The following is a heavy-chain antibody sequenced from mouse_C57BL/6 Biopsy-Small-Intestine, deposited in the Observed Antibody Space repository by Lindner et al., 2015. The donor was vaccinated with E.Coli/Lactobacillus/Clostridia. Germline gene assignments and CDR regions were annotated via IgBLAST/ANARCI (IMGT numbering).Heavy chain of an antibody. CDR3: ASYGNYVVRYYFDY. D-gene: IGHD2-1*01. J-gene: IGHJ2*01. CDR1: GYTFTSYG. V-gene: IGHV1-81*01. Sequence: VQLQESGAELARPGASVKLSCKASGYTFTSYGISWVKQRTGQGLEWIGEIYPRSGNTYYNEKFKGKATLTADKSSSTAYMELRSLTSEDSAVYFCASYGNYVVRYYFDYWGQGTTLTVSS. CDR2: IYPRSGNT.